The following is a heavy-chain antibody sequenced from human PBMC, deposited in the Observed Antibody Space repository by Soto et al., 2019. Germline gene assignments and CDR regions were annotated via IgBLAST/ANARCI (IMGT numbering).Heavy chain of an antibody. CDR2: ISGYNGNT. J-gene: IGHJ6*03. CDR3: AKADSNYAGRFSYYYMDV. CDR1: GYTFTSYG. Sequence: QVPLVQSGTEVKKPGASVKVSCKASGYTFTSYGISWVRQAPGQGPEWMGWISGYNGNTHYAQKFQGKVTMTTDTSTSTAYMALRSLRSDDPAVYYCAKADSNYAGRFSYYYMDVWGNGTLVTVSS. D-gene: IGHD4-4*01. V-gene: IGHV1-18*01.